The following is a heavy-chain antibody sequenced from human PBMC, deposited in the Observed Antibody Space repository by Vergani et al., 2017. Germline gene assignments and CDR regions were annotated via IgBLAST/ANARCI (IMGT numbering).Heavy chain of an antibody. Sequence: EVQLVESGGGLVQPGGSLRLSCAASGFTFSSYWMSWVRQAPGKGLEWVANIKQDGSEKYYVDSVKGRFTISRDNAKNSLYLQMNSLRAEDTAVYYCARDPDHYSYGVWFDPWGQGTLVTVSS. CDR1: GFTFSSYW. CDR2: IKQDGSEK. D-gene: IGHD5-18*01. CDR3: ARDPDHYSYGVWFDP. J-gene: IGHJ5*02. V-gene: IGHV3-7*01.